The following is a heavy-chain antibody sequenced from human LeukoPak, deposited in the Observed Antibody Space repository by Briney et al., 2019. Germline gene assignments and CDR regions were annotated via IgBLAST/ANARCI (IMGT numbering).Heavy chain of an antibody. J-gene: IGHJ4*02. CDR2: IRSKAYGGTT. D-gene: IGHD5-24*01. CDR3: TRARGWLQEYYFDY. Sequence: GGSLRLSCTASGFTFGDYAMSWVRQAPGRGREWVGFIRSKAYGGTTEYAASVKGRFTISRDDSKSIAYLQMTSLKTEDTAVYYCTRARGWLQEYYFDYWGQGTLVTVSS. CDR1: GFTFGDYA. V-gene: IGHV3-49*04.